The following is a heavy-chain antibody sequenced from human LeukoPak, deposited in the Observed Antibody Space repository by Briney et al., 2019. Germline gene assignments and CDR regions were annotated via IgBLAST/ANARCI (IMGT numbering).Heavy chain of an antibody. D-gene: IGHD2-21*02. J-gene: IGHJ4*02. V-gene: IGHV4-34*01. CDR3: AASSVVVTAGYGDY. Sequence: PSETLSLTCAVYGGSFSGYYWSWIRQPPGKGLEWIGEINHSGSTNYNPSLKSRVTISADTSKNQFSLKLSSVTAADTAVYYCAASSVVVTAGYGDYWGQGTLVTVSS. CDR1: GGSFSGYY. CDR2: INHSGST.